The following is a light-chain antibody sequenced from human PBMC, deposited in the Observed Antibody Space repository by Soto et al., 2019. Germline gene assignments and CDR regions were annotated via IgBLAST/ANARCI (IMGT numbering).Light chain of an antibody. Sequence: DIVMTQTPLSLSVTPGQPASISCKTSQSHLHTNGKTYLCWYLQQPGHPPQLLIYEVSNRFSRVPERFSGSGSGTDFTLKISRVEAEDVGVYYCMQNIQVPITFGQGTRLDIK. CDR1: QSHLHTNGKTY. V-gene: IGKV2D-29*01. CDR3: MQNIQVPIT. CDR2: EVS. J-gene: IGKJ5*01.